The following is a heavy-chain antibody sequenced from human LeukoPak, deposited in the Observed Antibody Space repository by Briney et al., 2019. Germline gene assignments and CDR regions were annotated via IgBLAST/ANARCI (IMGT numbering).Heavy chain of an antibody. CDR3: ARVYSSSSEAFDI. Sequence: GGSLRLSCAASGFTFSSYTMNWVRQAPGKGLEWVSSISSSSSSYTNYADSVKGRFTISRDNAKNSLYLQMNSLRAEDTAVYYCARVYSSSSEAFDIWGQGTMVTVSS. CDR2: ISSSSSSYT. V-gene: IGHV3-21*01. CDR1: GFTFSSYT. D-gene: IGHD6-13*01. J-gene: IGHJ3*02.